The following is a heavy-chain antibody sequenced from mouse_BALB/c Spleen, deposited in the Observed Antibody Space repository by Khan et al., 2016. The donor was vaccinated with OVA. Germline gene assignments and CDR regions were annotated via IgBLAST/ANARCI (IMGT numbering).Heavy chain of an antibody. CDR3: ARSYFYGYYFDQ. J-gene: IGHJ2*01. Sequence: EVELVESGGDLVQPGGSRKLSCAASGFTFSSFGMHWVRQAPEKGLEWVAYISGDSSTIYYGDTVKGRFTISRDNPKNTLFLQLTSLRSEDTAMYYCARSYFYGYYFDQWGQGTTLTVSS. V-gene: IGHV5-17*02. D-gene: IGHD1-1*01. CDR1: GFTFSSFG. CDR2: ISGDSSTI.